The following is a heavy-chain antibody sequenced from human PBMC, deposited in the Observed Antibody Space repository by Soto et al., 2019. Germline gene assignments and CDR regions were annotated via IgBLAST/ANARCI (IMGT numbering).Heavy chain of an antibody. J-gene: IGHJ4*02. CDR3: ARRGLSNNDY. Sequence: DVQLLASGGCLVQAGGSLRLSCVSWGFSCIVNALTWVMQAQGKVLEWVASILHIGDSAYYADYVKGRFTISRDNSKRTLYLHMNRLRDEDTAVYYCARRGLSNNDYWGQGTLVTVSS. CDR2: ILHIGDSA. CDR1: GFSCIVNA. D-gene: IGHD1-1*01. V-gene: IGHV3-23*01.